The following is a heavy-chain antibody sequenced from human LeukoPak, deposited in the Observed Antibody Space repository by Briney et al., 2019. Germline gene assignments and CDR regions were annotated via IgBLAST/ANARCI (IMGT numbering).Heavy chain of an antibody. D-gene: IGHD3-3*01. J-gene: IGHJ5*02. CDR2: IYYSGST. Sequence: SETLSLTCAVYGGSFSGYYWSWIRQPPGKGLEWIGYIYYSGSTNYNPSLKSRVTISVDTSKNQFSLKLSSVTAADTAVYYCARGRDDFWSGYYYWFDPWGQGTLVTVSS. CDR1: GGSFSGYY. CDR3: ARGRDDFWSGYYYWFDP. V-gene: IGHV4-59*01.